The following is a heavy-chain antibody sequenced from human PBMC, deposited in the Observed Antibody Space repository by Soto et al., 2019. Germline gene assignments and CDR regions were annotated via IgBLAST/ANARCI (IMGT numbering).Heavy chain of an antibody. CDR1: RYPFTSYG. CDR2: ISAYNGNT. D-gene: IGHD6-6*01. J-gene: IGHJ6*02. CDR3: AREGSAARVYYYYYYGMDV. V-gene: IGHV1-18*01. Sequence: ASVKVSCKASRYPFTSYGISCVRQDPGQGLEGTGWISAYNGNTNHAQNLHGRVTMTTDTSTSTAYIELRSLRCEGTAVYYCAREGSAARVYYYYYYGMDVWGQGTTVTVSS.